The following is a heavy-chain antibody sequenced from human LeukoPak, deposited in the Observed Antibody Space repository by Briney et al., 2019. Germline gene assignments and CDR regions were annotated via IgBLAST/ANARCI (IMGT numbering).Heavy chain of an antibody. CDR1: GDSVSSNSAA. V-gene: IGHV6-1*01. Sequence: SQTLSLTCAISGDSVSSNSAAWNWIRQSPSRGLEWLGRTYYRSKWYNDYAVSVKGRITIDPDTSKNQFSLQLNSVTPEDTAVYYCARARQQLRYYGMDVWGQGTTVTVSS. CDR3: ARARQQLRYYGMDV. J-gene: IGHJ6*02. CDR2: TYYRSKWYN. D-gene: IGHD6-13*01.